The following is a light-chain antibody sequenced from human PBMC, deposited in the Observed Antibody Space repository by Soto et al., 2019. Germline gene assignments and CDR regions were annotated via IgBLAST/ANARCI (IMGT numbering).Light chain of an antibody. Sequence: ETVMTQSPATLSVSLGERVTLSCRASQSLNSKLAWYQHKPGQAPRLLIHAASTRANGIPARFSGSGSGTEFTLTISSLQSEDFAVYYCQQYSDWPRVTFGQGTRLEI. J-gene: IGKJ5*01. V-gene: IGKV3-15*01. CDR3: QQYSDWPRVT. CDR1: QSLNSK. CDR2: AAS.